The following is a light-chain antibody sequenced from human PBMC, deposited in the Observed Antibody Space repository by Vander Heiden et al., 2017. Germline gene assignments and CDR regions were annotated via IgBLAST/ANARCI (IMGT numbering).Light chain of an antibody. J-gene: IGKJ2*01. V-gene: IGKV3-15*01. CDR3: QQYHTWPYT. CDR1: QSLNND. Sequence: EFVITQSPASLSVSPGDRASLSCRASQSLNNDLAWYDQKPGQAPRLLFYGASSRATGVPARFSASGSGTDFTLTISSLQSEDSASYFCQQYHTWPYTFGQGTKLEIK. CDR2: GAS.